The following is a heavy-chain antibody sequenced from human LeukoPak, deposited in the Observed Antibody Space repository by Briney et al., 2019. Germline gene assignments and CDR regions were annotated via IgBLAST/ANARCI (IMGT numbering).Heavy chain of an antibody. V-gene: IGHV1-2*02. J-gene: IGHJ4*02. CDR2: INPNSGGT. D-gene: IGHD6-6*01. CDR1: GYTFTGYY. CDR3: ARARVRAARPEDY. Sequence: EASVKVSCKASGYTFTGYYMHWVRQAPGQGLEWMGWINPNSGGTNYAQKFQGRVTMTRDTSISTAYMELSRLRSDDTAVYYCARARVRAARPEDYWGQGTLVTVSS.